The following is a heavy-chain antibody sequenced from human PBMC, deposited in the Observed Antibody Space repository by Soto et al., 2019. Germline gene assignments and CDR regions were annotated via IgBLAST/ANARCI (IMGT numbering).Heavy chain of an antibody. Sequence: SVKVSCKASGGTFSSYAISWVRQAPGQGLEWMGGIIPIFGTANYAQKFQGRVTITADESTSTAYMELSSLRSEDTAVYYCAREYCGGDCFPPEYFQHWGQGTLVTVFS. D-gene: IGHD2-21*02. V-gene: IGHV1-69*13. CDR1: GGTFSSYA. CDR2: IIPIFGTA. J-gene: IGHJ1*01. CDR3: AREYCGGDCFPPEYFQH.